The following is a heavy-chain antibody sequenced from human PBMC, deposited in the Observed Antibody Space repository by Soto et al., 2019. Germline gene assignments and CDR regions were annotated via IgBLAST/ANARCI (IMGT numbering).Heavy chain of an antibody. D-gene: IGHD6-19*01. J-gene: IGHJ6*02. Sequence: QVQLVQSGAEVKKPGASVKVSCKASGYSVTSYGISWVRQAPGQGLEWMGWISAYNGNTKYAQKLQGRVTMTTDTSTSTAYMEVRSLRSDDTAVYYCARDIARVAVAGTPIVYYYGMDVWGQGTTVTVSS. CDR1: GYSVTSYG. CDR2: ISAYNGNT. CDR3: ARDIARVAVAGTPIVYYYGMDV. V-gene: IGHV1-18*01.